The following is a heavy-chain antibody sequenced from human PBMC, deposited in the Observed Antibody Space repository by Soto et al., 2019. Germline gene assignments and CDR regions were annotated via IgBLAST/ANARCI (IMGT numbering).Heavy chain of an antibody. D-gene: IGHD6-13*01. CDR2: IYYSGTT. CDR1: GGSISSGDYY. J-gene: IGHJ4*02. CDR3: ARTTTSSSWSVLHY. V-gene: IGHV4-30-4*01. Sequence: SETLSLTCTVSGGSISSGDYYWSWIRQPPGKGLEWIGYIYYSGTTYYSPSLKSRVTISVDTSKNQFFLKLSSVTAADTAVYYCARTTTSSSWSVLHYWGQGTLVNVSS.